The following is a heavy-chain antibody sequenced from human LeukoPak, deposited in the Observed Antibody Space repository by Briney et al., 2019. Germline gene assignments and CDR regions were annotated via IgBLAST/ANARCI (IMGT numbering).Heavy chain of an antibody. CDR3: ERGLFSSFDI. CDR1: GFPFSDHW. V-gene: IGHV3-7*04. J-gene: IGHJ3*02. Sequence: GGSLRLSCAASGFPFSDHWMNWLRQAPGKGLEWVANIREDGGDKHYVDSMKGRLTISRDNAKDSLYLQMDSLRADDTAVYYCERGLFSSFDIWGQGTMVTVSS. CDR2: IREDGGDK.